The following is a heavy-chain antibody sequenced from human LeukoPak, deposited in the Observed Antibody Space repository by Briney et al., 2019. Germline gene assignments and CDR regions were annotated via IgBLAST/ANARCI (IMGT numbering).Heavy chain of an antibody. J-gene: IGHJ4*02. D-gene: IGHD6-13*01. Sequence: GSLRLSCAASGFTFSSYAMSWVRQAPGKGLEWVSAISGSGGSTYYADSVKGRFTISRDNSKNTLYLQMNSLRAEDTAVYYCAKGRVSAAGILPPFDYWSQGTLITVSS. CDR2: ISGSGGST. CDR1: GFTFSSYA. V-gene: IGHV3-23*01. CDR3: AKGRVSAAGILPPFDY.